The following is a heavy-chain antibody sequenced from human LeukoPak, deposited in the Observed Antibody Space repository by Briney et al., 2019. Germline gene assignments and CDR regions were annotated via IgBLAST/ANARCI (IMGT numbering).Heavy chain of an antibody. D-gene: IGHD3-9*01. CDR2: IKQDGSEK. J-gene: IGHJ4*02. CDR3: ARDQREPLLTGYRATFDY. CDR1: GFTFSSYS. V-gene: IGHV3-7*01. Sequence: PGGSLRLSCAASGFTFSSYSMNWVRQAPGKGLEWVANIKQDGSEKYYVDSVRGRFTISRDNAKNSLYLQMNSLRAEDTAVYYCARDQREPLLTGYRATFDYWGQGTLVTVSS.